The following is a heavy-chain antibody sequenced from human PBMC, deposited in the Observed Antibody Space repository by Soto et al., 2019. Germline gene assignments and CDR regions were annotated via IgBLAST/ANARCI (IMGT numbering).Heavy chain of an antibody. V-gene: IGHV3-33*01. CDR2: IWYDGSNK. J-gene: IGHJ4*02. CDR1: GFTFSSYG. D-gene: IGHD2-15*01. Sequence: GGSLRLSCAASGFTFSSYGMHWVRQAPGKGLEWVAVIWYDGSNKYYADSVKGRFTISRDNSKNTLYLQMNSLRAEDTAVYYCARDCDFSSCHDYWGQGTLVTVSS. CDR3: ARDCDFSSCHDY.